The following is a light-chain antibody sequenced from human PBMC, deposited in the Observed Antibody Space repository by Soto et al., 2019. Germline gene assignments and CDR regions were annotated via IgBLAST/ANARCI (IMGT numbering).Light chain of an antibody. CDR1: SSNIGSNT. V-gene: IGLV1-44*01. Sequence: QSVLTQPPSASGTPGQRGTISCSGSSSNIGSNTVNWYQQLPGTAPKLVIYSNNQRPSGVPDRFSGSKSGTSASLAISGLQSEDEADYCCVAWDDSLNGYVVFGGGTKLTVL. J-gene: IGLJ2*01. CDR3: VAWDDSLNGYVV. CDR2: SNN.